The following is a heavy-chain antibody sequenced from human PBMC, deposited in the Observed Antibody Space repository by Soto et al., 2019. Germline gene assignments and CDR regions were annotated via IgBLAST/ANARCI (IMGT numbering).Heavy chain of an antibody. CDR3: TTGVGRGGLDY. CDR2: IKSKTDGGTT. V-gene: IGHV3-15*01. Sequence: EVQLVESGGGLVKPGGSLRLSCAASGFTFSNAWRSWVRQAPGKGLEWVGRIKSKTDGGTTDYAAPVKGRFTISRDDSKNTLYLQMNSLKTEDTAVYYCTTGVGRGGLDYWGQGTLVTVSS. J-gene: IGHJ4*02. CDR1: GFTFSNAW. D-gene: IGHD2-15*01.